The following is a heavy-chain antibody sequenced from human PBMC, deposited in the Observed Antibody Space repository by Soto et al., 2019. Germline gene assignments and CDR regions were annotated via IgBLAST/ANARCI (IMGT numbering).Heavy chain of an antibody. D-gene: IGHD1-26*01. CDR2: INAGNGNT. V-gene: IGHV1-3*01. Sequence: ASVKVSCKASGYTFTSYAMHWVRQAPGQRLEWMGWINAGNGNTKYSQKFQGRVTISRDTSASTAYMELSSLRSEDTAVYYCARGGSLYWYFDLWGRGTLVTVSS. CDR1: GYTFTSYA. J-gene: IGHJ2*01. CDR3: ARGGSLYWYFDL.